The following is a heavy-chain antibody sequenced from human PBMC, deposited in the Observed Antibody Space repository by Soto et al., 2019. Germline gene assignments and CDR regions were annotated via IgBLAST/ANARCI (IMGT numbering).Heavy chain of an antibody. V-gene: IGHV3-30*18. CDR2: ISDDGTKE. D-gene: IGHD2-21*02. CDR3: AKSAHPAVVTLYYFDS. CDR1: GFGFSNYA. J-gene: IGHJ4*02. Sequence: QVQLVESGGGVVQPGRSLRLSCAASGFGFSNYAMHWVRRAPGKGLEWVTLISDDGTKEYFADSVKGRFTVSSDNSKNTLFLQMHSLKTDDTGVYYCAKSAHPAVVTLYYFDSWGQGTLVTVSS.